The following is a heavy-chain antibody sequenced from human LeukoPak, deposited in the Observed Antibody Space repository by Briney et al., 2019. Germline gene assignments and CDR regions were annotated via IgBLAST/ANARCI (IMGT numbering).Heavy chain of an antibody. CDR2: MNPNSGNT. V-gene: IGHV1-8*01. CDR1: GYTFTSYD. CDR3: ARLVAARLSWFDP. Sequence: ASVKVSCKASGYTFTSYDINWVRQATGQGLEWMGWMNPNSGNTGYAQKFQGRVTMTRNTSISTAYMELSSPRSEDTAVYYCARLVAARLSWFDPWGQGTLVTVSS. D-gene: IGHD6-6*01. J-gene: IGHJ5*02.